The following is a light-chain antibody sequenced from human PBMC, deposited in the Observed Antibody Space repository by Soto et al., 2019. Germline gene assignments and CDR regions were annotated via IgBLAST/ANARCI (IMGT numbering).Light chain of an antibody. CDR3: QHYTCHSEA. V-gene: IGKV1-5*03. J-gene: IGKJ1*01. Sequence: DIQMNQSPSTLSGTVGDRVTITCRASQTISSWLAWYQQKPGKAPKLLIYKASTLKSGVPSRFSGSGSGTEFTLTISSLQPDDFTPYYCQHYTCHSEAFGQGTNVDIK. CDR2: KAS. CDR1: QTISSW.